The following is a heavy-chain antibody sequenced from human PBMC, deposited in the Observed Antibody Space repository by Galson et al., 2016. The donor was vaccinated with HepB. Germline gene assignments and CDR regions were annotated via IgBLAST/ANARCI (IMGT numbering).Heavy chain of an antibody. J-gene: IGHJ6*03. Sequence: SLRLSCAASGFTFNTYAMTWVRQAPGKGLECVATISGNGIGTAYAGSVKGRFTISRDNSKNTVYLQMNSLRAEDTAVYYCAREGKGGRVDYYYYYYMDVWGKGTTVTV. CDR1: GFTFNTYA. D-gene: IGHD2-15*01. CDR2: ISGNGIGT. V-gene: IGHV3-23*01. CDR3: AREGKGGRVDYYYYYYMDV.